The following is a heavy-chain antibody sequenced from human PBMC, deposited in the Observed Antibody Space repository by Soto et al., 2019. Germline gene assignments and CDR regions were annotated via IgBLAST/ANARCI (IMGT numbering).Heavy chain of an antibody. CDR3: ARVHPRSDYEP. Sequence: ASVKVSCKASGYSFINYGISWMRQAPGQRLEWMGWINAGNGNTKYSQKFQGRVTITRDTSASTAYMELSSLRSEDTAVYYCARVHPRSDYEPWGQGTLVTVSS. J-gene: IGHJ5*02. D-gene: IGHD4-17*01. V-gene: IGHV1-3*01. CDR1: GYSFINYG. CDR2: INAGNGNT.